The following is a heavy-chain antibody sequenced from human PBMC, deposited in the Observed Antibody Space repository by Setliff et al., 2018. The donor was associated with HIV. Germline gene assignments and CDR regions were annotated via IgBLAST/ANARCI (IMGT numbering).Heavy chain of an antibody. CDR1: GGSFSGLY. CDR2: IHHTGST. CDR3: APGEGVASTYYHD. V-gene: IGHV4-59*03. J-gene: IGHJ4*01. Sequence: PSETLSLTCAVYGGSFSGLYWSWIRQAPGKGLEWIGFIHHTGSTVSNPSLKSRVTILMDLSRNQLSLHLASVTTADTAVYFCAPGEGVASTYYHDWGQGTQVTVSS. D-gene: IGHD3-3*01.